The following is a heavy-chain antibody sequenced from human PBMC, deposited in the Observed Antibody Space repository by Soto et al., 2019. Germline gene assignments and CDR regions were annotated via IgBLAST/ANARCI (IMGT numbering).Heavy chain of an antibody. D-gene: IGHD2-15*01. V-gene: IGHV1-69*01. J-gene: IGHJ6*02. CDR3: ARAYSSGGSCYSVYYYGMDV. CDR2: IIPIFCTG. Sequence: PVEGSCKASGGPLSSYSFSWVRQAPGKGVEWKGGIIPIFCTGNYAQKFQGRVTITADQTTSTTHNELSSPRSEDTGVYYCARAYSSGGSCYSVYYYGMDVWGQGTTVNVSS. CDR1: GGPLSSYS.